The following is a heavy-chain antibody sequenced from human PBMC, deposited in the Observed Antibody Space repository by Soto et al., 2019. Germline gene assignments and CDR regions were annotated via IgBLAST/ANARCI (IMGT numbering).Heavy chain of an antibody. Sequence: PSETLSLTCIVSGGSISSNDFYWSWIRQHPGKGLEWIGYIYYSGNTYYNPSLKSRVTILVDTSKNQFSLKVSSVTAADTAVYYCARLSGSWQSLFDPSGQGSLVTVSS. V-gene: IGHV4-31*03. J-gene: IGHJ5*02. CDR2: IYYSGNT. CDR1: GGSISSNDFY. CDR3: ARLSGSWQSLFDP. D-gene: IGHD6-13*01.